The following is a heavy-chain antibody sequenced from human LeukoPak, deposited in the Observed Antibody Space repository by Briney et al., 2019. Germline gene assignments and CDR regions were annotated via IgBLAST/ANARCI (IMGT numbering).Heavy chain of an antibody. J-gene: IGHJ4*02. CDR2: IIPILGIA. D-gene: IGHD3-9*01. V-gene: IGHV1-69*04. Sequence: SVKVSCKASGGTFSSYAISWVRQAPGQGLEWMGRIIPILGIANYAQKFQGRVTTTADKSTSTAYMELSSLRSEDTAVYYCARVNYDILTGYSSYYFDYWGQGTLVTVSS. CDR1: GGTFSSYA. CDR3: ARVNYDILTGYSSYYFDY.